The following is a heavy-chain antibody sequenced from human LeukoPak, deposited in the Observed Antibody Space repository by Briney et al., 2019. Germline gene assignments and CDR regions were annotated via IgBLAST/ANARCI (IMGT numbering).Heavy chain of an antibody. CDR2: ISSSGGTI. Sequence: GGSLRLSCAASGFTFSSYEMNWVRQAPGKGLEWVSYISSSGGTIYYADSVKGRFTISRDNAKNSLYLQMNSLRAEDTPAYYCARDLSYCTITSCSYYYYGMDVWGQGTTVTVSS. CDR1: GFTFSSYE. J-gene: IGHJ6*02. CDR3: ARDLSYCTITSCSYYYYGMDV. V-gene: IGHV3-48*03. D-gene: IGHD2-2*01.